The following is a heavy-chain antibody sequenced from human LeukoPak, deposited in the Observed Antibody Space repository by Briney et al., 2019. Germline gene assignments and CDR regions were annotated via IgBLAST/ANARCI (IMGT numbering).Heavy chain of an antibody. CDR3: AKGGTYYDFWSGYYFAY. CDR1: GFTFSSYS. D-gene: IGHD3-3*01. V-gene: IGHV3-23*01. CDR2: ITASGTAM. J-gene: IGHJ4*02. Sequence: GGSLRLSCAASGFTFSSYSMNWVRQAPGKGLEWVSHITASGTAMFYADSVKGRFTISRDNSKNTLYLQMNSLRAEDTAVYYCAKGGTYYDFWSGYYFAYWGQGTLVTVSS.